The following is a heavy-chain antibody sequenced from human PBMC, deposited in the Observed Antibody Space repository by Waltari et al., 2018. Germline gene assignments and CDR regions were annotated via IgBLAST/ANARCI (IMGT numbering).Heavy chain of an antibody. J-gene: IGHJ3*02. V-gene: IGHV1-2*06. CDR2: INPNSGGT. CDR3: AREGSITGTNHYAFDI. CDR1: GYTFTGYY. D-gene: IGHD1-20*01. Sequence: QVQLVQSGAEVTKPGASVKVSCKASGYTFTGYYMHWVRQAPGQGLEWMGRINPNSGGTNYAQKFQGRVTMTRDTSISTAYMELSRLRSDDTAVYYCAREGSITGTNHYAFDIWGQGTMVTVSS.